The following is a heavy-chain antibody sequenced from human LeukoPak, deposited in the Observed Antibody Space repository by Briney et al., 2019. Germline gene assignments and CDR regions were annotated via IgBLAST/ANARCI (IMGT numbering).Heavy chain of an antibody. CDR3: AKSTGDILTGYYSSWYFDL. Sequence: GGSLRLSCAASGFTFSSYGMHWVRQAPGKGLEWVAFIRYDGSNKYYADSVKGRFTISRDNSKNTLYLQMNSLRAEDTAVYYCAKSTGDILTGYYSSWYFDLWGRGTLVTVSS. V-gene: IGHV3-30*02. J-gene: IGHJ2*01. CDR2: IRYDGSNK. CDR1: GFTFSSYG. D-gene: IGHD3-9*01.